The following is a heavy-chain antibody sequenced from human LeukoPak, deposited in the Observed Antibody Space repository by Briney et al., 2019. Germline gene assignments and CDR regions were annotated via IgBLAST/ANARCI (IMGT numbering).Heavy chain of an antibody. D-gene: IGHD1-26*01. V-gene: IGHV3-21*04. Sequence: NSGGSLRLSCAASGFTFSSYSMNWVRQAPGKGLEWVSSISSSSSYIYYADSVKGRFTISRDNAKNSLYLQMNSLRAEDTAVYYCAKGDTTWELPHDYWGQGTLVTVSS. CDR2: ISSSSSYI. CDR1: GFTFSSYS. J-gene: IGHJ4*02. CDR3: AKGDTTWELPHDY.